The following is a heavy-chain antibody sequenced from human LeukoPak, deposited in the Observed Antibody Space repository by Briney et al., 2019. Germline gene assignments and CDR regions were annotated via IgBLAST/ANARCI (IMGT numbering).Heavy chain of an antibody. V-gene: IGHV3-21*01. J-gene: IGHJ4*02. D-gene: IGHD3-16*02. CDR2: ISSSSSYI. CDR3: AKDGGRYRFDF. CDR1: GFTFSSYS. Sequence: GSLRLSCAASGFTFSSYSMNWVRQAPGKGLEWVSSISSSSSYIYYADSVKGRFTISRDNAKNSLYLQMNSLRPDDTALYYCAKDGGRYRFDFWGQGTMVTVSS.